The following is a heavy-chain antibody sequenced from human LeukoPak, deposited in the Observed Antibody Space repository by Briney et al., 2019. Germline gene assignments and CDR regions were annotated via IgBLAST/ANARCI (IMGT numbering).Heavy chain of an antibody. CDR3: AQEEGRGSLYYFDY. J-gene: IGHJ4*02. D-gene: IGHD2-15*01. CDR1: GFTFSSYS. CDR2: ISSSSSYI. Sequence: GGSLRLSCAASGFTFSSYSMNWVRQAPGEGLEWVSSISSSSSYIYYADSVKGRFIISRDNSKNTLYLQMNSLRAEDTAVYYCAQEEGRGSLYYFDYWGQGTLVTVSS. V-gene: IGHV3-21*01.